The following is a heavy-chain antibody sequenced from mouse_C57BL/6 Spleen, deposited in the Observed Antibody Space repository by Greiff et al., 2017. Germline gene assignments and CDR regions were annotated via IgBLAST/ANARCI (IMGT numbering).Heavy chain of an antibody. D-gene: IGHD2-3*01. CDR2: IHPSDSDT. V-gene: IGHV1-74*01. CDR3: AITHDGYGYYYAMDY. Sequence: QVQLQQPGAELVKPGASVKVSCKASGYTFTSYWMHWVKQRPGQGLEWIGRIHPSDSDTNYNQKFKGKATLTVDKSSSTAYMQLSSLTSEDSAVYYCAITHDGYGYYYAMDYWGQGTSVTVSS. J-gene: IGHJ4*01. CDR1: GYTFTSYW.